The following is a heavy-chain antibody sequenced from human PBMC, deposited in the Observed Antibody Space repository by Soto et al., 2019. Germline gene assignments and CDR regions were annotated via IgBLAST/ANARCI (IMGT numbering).Heavy chain of an antibody. CDR3: AKGFIVVVTVLRPDDAFDV. D-gene: IGHD2-21*02. J-gene: IGHJ3*01. CDR1: GFTFGNYG. V-gene: IGHV3-23*01. CDR2: ISGGGGST. Sequence: DVQLLESGGGLVQPGGSLRLSCAASGFTFGNYGINWVRQAPGKGLEWVSGISGGGGSTYYAYSVKGRFTVSRDPSKNSVFLEMNTLRAEDTAVYYCAKGFIVVVTVLRPDDAFDVWGQGTLVTVSS.